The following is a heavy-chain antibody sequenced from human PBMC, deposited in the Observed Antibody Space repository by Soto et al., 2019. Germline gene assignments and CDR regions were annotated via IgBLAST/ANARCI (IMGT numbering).Heavy chain of an antibody. Sequence: QVQLQQSGAGLLKPSETLSLTCDVYGGSFSGYIWTWIRQTPGKGLQWIGQINHSGSANYNPSLKSRVTISVHTSNSQFSRELSSVPAADTAVYYCARGLITGSQYSGGWYYFDSWCQGTQVTVSS. CDR1: GGSFSGYI. J-gene: IGHJ4*02. D-gene: IGHD1-26*01. CDR3: ARGLITGSQYSGGWYYFDS. V-gene: IGHV4-34*01. CDR2: INHSGSA.